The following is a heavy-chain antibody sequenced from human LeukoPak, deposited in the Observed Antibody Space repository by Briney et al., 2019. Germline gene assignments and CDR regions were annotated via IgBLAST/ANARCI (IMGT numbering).Heavy chain of an antibody. D-gene: IGHD3-22*01. CDR3: ARGGPPYYDSSGSDY. Sequence: SETLSLTCTVSGGSISGYYWSWIRQPPGKGLEWIGYIYYSGSTNYNPSLKSRITISVDTSRKQLSLKLSTVTAADTAIYYCARGGPPYYDSSGSDYWGQGTLVTVSS. CDR2: IYYSGST. J-gene: IGHJ4*02. V-gene: IGHV4-59*01. CDR1: GGSISGYY.